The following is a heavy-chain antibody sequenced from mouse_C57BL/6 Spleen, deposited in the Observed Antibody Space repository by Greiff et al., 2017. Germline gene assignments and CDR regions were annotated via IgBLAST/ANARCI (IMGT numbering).Heavy chain of an antibody. J-gene: IGHJ3*01. CDR3: AVYGYDEFAY. V-gene: IGHV1-69*01. CDR1: GYTFTSYW. D-gene: IGHD2-2*01. Sequence: QVQLQQPGAELVMPGASVKLSCKASGYTFTSYWMHWVKQRPGQGLEWIGEIDPSDSYTNYNQKFKGKSTLTVDKSSSTAYMQLSSLTSEDSAVYYCAVYGYDEFAYWGQGTLVTVSA. CDR2: IDPSDSYT.